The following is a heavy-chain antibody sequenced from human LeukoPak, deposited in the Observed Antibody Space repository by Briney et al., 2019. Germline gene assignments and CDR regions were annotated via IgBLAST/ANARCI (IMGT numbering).Heavy chain of an antibody. CDR3: ARDGDYDFWDGRPAKD. Sequence: GGSLRLSCSASGFTFSSYGMNWVRQAPGKGLEWLSYISSNSSTVYYADSLKGRFTTSRENAKNSVYLQMNSLRAEDTAVYYCARDGDYDFWDGRPAKDWGQGTLVTVSS. CDR1: GFTFSSYG. CDR2: ISSNSSTV. J-gene: IGHJ4*02. D-gene: IGHD3-3*01. V-gene: IGHV3-48*04.